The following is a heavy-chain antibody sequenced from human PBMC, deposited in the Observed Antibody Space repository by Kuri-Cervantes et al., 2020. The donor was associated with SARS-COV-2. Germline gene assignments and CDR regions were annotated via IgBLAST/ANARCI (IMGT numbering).Heavy chain of an antibody. D-gene: IGHD5-18*01. Sequence: GESLKISCAASTITFSECRMSRVRQAPGKGLEWVSDISSSTSTKYYVGSVKGRFTICRDKARRSLYLQMNSLRAEDTAVYYCAKDQGASYGISYFDYWGQGTLVTVSS. J-gene: IGHJ4*02. CDR1: TITFSECR. CDR3: AKDQGASYGISYFDY. CDR2: ISSSTSTK. V-gene: IGHV3-48*01.